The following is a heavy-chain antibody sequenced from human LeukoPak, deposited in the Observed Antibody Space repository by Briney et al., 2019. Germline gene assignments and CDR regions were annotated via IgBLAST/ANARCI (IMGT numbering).Heavy chain of an antibody. CDR2: IKEEGSEK. CDR1: GFTFNTYW. D-gene: IGHD2-2*01. J-gene: IGHJ4*02. V-gene: IGHV3-7*03. Sequence: QPGGSLRLSCAASGFTFNTYWMTWVRQAPGMGLEWVANIKEEGSEKNYVDSVKGRFTISRDNAKNSLYLQMNSLRAEDTALYYCAKDISPGDIVVVPAAPSFDYWGQGTLVTVSS. CDR3: AKDISPGDIVVVPAAPSFDY.